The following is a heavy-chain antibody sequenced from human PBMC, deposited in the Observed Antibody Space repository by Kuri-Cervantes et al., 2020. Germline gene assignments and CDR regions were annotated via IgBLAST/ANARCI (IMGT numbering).Heavy chain of an antibody. V-gene: IGHV3-21*01. D-gene: IGHD5-24*01. CDR3: ARGGLGRDGYNSLY. J-gene: IGHJ4*02. CDR1: GFTFSSYS. CDR2: ISSSSSYI. Sequence: GESLKISCAASGFTFSSYSMNWVRQAPGKGLEWVSYISSSSSYIYYADSVKGRFTISRDNAKNPLYLQMNSLRAEDTAVYYCARGGLGRDGYNSLYWGQGTLVTVSS.